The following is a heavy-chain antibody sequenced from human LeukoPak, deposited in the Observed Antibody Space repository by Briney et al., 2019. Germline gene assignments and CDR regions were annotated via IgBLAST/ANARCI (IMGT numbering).Heavy chain of an antibody. D-gene: IGHD3-22*01. Sequence: SETLSLTCTVSGGSISSGSYYWSWIRQPAGKGLEWIGRIYTSGSTNYNPSLKSRVTISVDTSKNQFSLKLSSVTAADTAVYYCARDLDYYDSSGHRTDYWGQGTLVTVSS. V-gene: IGHV4-61*02. CDR2: IYTSGST. CDR1: GGSISSGSYY. J-gene: IGHJ4*02. CDR3: ARDLDYYDSSGHRTDY.